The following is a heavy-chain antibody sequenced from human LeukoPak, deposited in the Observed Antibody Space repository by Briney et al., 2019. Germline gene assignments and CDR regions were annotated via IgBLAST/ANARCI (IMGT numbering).Heavy chain of an antibody. CDR2: MYHSGST. V-gene: IGHV4-30-2*01. D-gene: IGHD4-11*01. Sequence: SQTLSLTCTVSGGSISRGGYYWSWIRQPPGKGLEWIGYMYHSGSTAYNPSLKNRVTISVDWSKNQLSLKMSSVTAADTAVYFCAKSDYIDYYMDVWGKGATVTVSS. CDR3: AKSDYIDYYMDV. J-gene: IGHJ6*03. CDR1: GGSISRGGYY.